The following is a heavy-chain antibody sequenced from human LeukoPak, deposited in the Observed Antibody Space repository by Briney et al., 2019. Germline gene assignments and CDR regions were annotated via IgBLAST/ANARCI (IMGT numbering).Heavy chain of an antibody. Sequence: ASVKVSCKASGYTFTSYYMHWVRQAPGPGLEWMGIINPSGGSTSYAQKFQGRVTMTRDMSTSTVYMELSSLRSEDTAVYYCARANYGGNDRIDYWGQGTLVTVSS. D-gene: IGHD4-23*01. V-gene: IGHV1-46*01. J-gene: IGHJ4*02. CDR1: GYTFTSYY. CDR2: INPSGGST. CDR3: ARANYGGNDRIDY.